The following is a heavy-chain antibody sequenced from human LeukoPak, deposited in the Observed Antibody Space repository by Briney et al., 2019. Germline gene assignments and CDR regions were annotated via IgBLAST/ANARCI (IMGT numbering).Heavy chain of an antibody. Sequence: ASVKVSCKASGYTFTSYGISWVRQAPGQGLEWMGWISAYNGNTNYAQKLQGRVTMTTDTSTSTAYMELRSLRSDDTAVYYCARDFSSSKVWYYYYGMDVWGQGTTVTVSS. J-gene: IGHJ6*02. CDR3: ARDFSSSKVWYYYYGMDV. D-gene: IGHD6-13*01. CDR2: ISAYNGNT. CDR1: GYTFTSYG. V-gene: IGHV1-18*01.